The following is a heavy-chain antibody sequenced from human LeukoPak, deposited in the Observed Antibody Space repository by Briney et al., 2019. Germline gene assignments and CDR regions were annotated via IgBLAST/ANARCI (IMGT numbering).Heavy chain of an antibody. Sequence: PGGSLRLSCAASGFTVSRNYMSWVRQAPGKGLEWVSVIYSGGNTYYAASVKGRFTISRDNSKNTLYLQMNSLRVEDTAVYYCASRSGGDYPYFDYWGQGTLVTVSS. V-gene: IGHV3-53*01. CDR2: IYSGGNT. CDR3: ASRSGGDYPYFDY. J-gene: IGHJ4*02. CDR1: GFTVSRNY. D-gene: IGHD4-17*01.